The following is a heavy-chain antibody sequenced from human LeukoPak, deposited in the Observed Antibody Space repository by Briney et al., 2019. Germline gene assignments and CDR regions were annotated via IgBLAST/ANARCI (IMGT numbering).Heavy chain of an antibody. CDR3: ARDRGYCSSTSCYRLFDY. J-gene: IGHJ4*02. CDR2: IYTSGST. V-gene: IGHV4-61*02. CDR1: GGSISSGSYY. D-gene: IGHD2-2*01. Sequence: SETLSLTCTVSGGSISSGSYYWSWIRQPAGKGLEWIGRIYTSGSTNYNPSLKSRVTISVDTSKNQFSLKLSSVTAADTAVYYCARDRGYCSSTSCYRLFDYWGQGTLVTVSS.